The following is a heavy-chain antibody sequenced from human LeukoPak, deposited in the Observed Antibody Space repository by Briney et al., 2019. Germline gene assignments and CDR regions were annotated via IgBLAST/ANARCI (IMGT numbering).Heavy chain of an antibody. CDR3: ARGRPGIAAGGIKYYYGMDV. CDR2: IIHSGST. CDR1: GGSFSGYY. D-gene: IGHD6-13*01. V-gene: IGHV4-34*01. Sequence: PSETLSLTCAVYGGSFSGYYWTWIRQPPGKGLEWIAEIIHSGSTNYNPSLKSRVTISVDTSKNQFSLKLSPVTAADTAVYYCARGRPGIAAGGIKYYYGMDVWGQGIPVTVSS. J-gene: IGHJ6*02.